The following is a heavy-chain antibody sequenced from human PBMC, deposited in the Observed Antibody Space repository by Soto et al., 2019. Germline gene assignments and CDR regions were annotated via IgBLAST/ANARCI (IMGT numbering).Heavy chain of an antibody. CDR2: MNTNTGNT. CDR3: ARVVRFFGGHAGY. J-gene: IGHJ4*02. V-gene: IGHV1-8*01. D-gene: IGHD3-3*01. CDR1: GYTFTEFD. Sequence: QVLLVQSGADVQKPGASVKVSCKTSGYTFTEFDISWVRQAPGQGLEWLGWMNTNTGNTGYAQKFQGRVTMTRDTSISTAYMELRRLRSEDTAVYYCARVVRFFGGHAGYWGQGTLVTVSS.